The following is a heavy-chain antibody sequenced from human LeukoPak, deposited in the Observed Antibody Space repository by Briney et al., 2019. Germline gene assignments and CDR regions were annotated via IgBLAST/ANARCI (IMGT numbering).Heavy chain of an antibody. D-gene: IGHD6-6*01. CDR2: INHSGST. V-gene: IGHV4-34*01. CDR3: ARGLGRARPRFDY. J-gene: IGHJ4*02. CDR1: GGSLSGYY. Sequence: SETLSLTCALYGGSLSGYYWSCIRQPPEKGLEWIGEINHSGSTNYNPPLKSRVTISLDTSKNQFSLKLSSVAAADTAVYYCARGLGRARPRFDYWGQGTLVTVSS.